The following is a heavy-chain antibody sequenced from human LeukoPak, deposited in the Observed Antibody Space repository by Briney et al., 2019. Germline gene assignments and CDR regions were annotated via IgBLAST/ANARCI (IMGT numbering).Heavy chain of an antibody. CDR2: INPNDGGT. D-gene: IGHD4-17*01. V-gene: IGHV1-2*02. CDR1: GYTFTNYF. CDR3: ARDDYGDLQYFEN. J-gene: IGHJ4*02. Sequence: ASVKVSCMASGYTFTNYFLHWVRQAPGQGLEWMGCINPNDGGTISAQKFQGRVTMTRDTSISTAYMELSRLRSDDTAVYYCARDDYGDLQYFENWGQGTLVTASS.